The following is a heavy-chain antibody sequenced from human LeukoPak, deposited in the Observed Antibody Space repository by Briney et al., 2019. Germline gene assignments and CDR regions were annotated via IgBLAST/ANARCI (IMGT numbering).Heavy chain of an antibody. V-gene: IGHV3-64*01. CDR1: GFPFSSYA. D-gene: IGHD1-26*01. Sequence: PWGSLMLSCAASGFPFSSYAMHWVRPAPGKGLEYVSAISSNGGSTYYANSVKGRFTISRDNSKNTLYLQMGSLRAEDMAVYYCARDTGSYYFDYWGQGTLVTVSS. CDR3: ARDTGSYYFDY. J-gene: IGHJ4*02. CDR2: ISSNGGST.